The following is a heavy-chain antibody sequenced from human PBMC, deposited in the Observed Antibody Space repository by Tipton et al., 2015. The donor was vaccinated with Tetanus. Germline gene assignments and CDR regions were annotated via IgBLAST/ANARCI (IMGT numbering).Heavy chain of an antibody. CDR1: GEALVRGGYY. V-gene: IGHV4-31*02. D-gene: IGHD5-24*01. CDR3: ARGGRDAYNNPLGAFDV. J-gene: IGHJ3*01. CDR2: IYHTGAA. Sequence: GEALVRGGYYWTWIRHLPGKGIEWIGYIYHTGAAHYNPSLKSRVTLSVDMSKNQFSLRLRSVAAADTAVYYCARGGRDAYNNPLGAFDVWGRGTTVTVSS.